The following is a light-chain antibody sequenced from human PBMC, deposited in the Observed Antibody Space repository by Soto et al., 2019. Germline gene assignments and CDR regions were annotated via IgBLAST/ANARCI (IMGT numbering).Light chain of an antibody. CDR1: SRDVGAYKF. CDR3: SSYTSSLVV. Sequence: QSALTQPPSASGSPGQSVTISCTGTSRDVGAYKFVSWYQQHPGKAPKLLIYDVSKRPTGVPDRFSGSKSGNTASLTVSGLQADDEADYYCSSYTSSLVVFGGGTKLTVL. V-gene: IGLV2-8*01. J-gene: IGLJ2*01. CDR2: DVS.